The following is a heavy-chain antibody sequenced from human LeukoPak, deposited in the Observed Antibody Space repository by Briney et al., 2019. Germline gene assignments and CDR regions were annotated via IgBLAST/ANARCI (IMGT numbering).Heavy chain of an antibody. J-gene: IGHJ4*02. D-gene: IGHD5-12*01. CDR2: ISPGGGTT. CDR3: ARVSLYANIVATIGGDLDY. CDR1: GFAFGSEA. V-gene: IGHV3-23*01. Sequence: GGSLRLSCAVSGFAFGSEAMSWVRQSPARGLEWVASISPGGGTTYYADYVKGRFTISRDNSKNSLFVQMNSLRAEDTAVYYCARVSLYANIVATIGGDLDYWGQGTLVTVSS.